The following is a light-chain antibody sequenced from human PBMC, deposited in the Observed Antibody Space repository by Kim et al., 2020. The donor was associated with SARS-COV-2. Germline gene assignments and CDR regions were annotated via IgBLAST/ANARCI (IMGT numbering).Light chain of an antibody. V-gene: IGKV4-1*01. Sequence: DIGMTQSPDSLAVSLGERATINCKSSQSVLYSSNNKNYLAWYQQKPGQPPKLLIYWASTRESGVPDRFSGSGSGTDFTLTISSLQAEDVAVYYCQQYYSTPYSFGQGTKLAI. CDR2: WAS. CDR3: QQYYSTPYS. J-gene: IGKJ2*03. CDR1: QSVLYSSNNKNY.